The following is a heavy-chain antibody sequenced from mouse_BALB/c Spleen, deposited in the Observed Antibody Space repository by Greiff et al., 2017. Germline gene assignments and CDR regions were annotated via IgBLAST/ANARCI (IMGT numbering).Heavy chain of an antibody. CDR3: ARGRNMDDYYFDY. CDR2: SSDGGSYT. D-gene: IGHD2-4*01. Sequence: EVKLVESGGGLVKPGGSLKLSCAASGFTFSDYYMYWVRQTPEKRLEWVATSSDGGSYTYYPDSVKGRFTISRDNAKNNLYLQMSSLKSEDTAMYYCARGRNMDDYYFDYWGQGTTLTVSS. V-gene: IGHV5-4*02. CDR1: GFTFSDYY. J-gene: IGHJ2*01.